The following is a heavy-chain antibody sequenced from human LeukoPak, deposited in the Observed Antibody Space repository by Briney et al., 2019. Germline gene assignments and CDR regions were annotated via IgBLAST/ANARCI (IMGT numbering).Heavy chain of an antibody. CDR1: GYSFTSYW. CDR3: ARGNWNYKPERGAFDI. J-gene: IGHJ3*02. D-gene: IGHD1-7*01. Sequence: GESLKISCKGSGYSFTSYWIGWVRQMPGKGLEWMGIIYPDDSDTRYSPSFQGQVTISADKSISTAYLQWSSLKASDTAMYYCARGNWNYKPERGAFDIWGQGTMVTVSS. V-gene: IGHV5-51*01. CDR2: IYPDDSDT.